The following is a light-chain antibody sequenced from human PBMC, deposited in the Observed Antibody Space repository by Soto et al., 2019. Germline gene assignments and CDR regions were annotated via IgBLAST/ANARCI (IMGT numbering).Light chain of an antibody. V-gene: IGKV1-6*01. Sequence: ATQMTQSPSSLSASVGDRVTITCRASQFIRNDLGWYQQKPGKAPKLLIYAAYRVQSGVPSRFSGSASDTDFTLTISSLQPEDFATYSGLQDYTFPLTFGGGTKVEIK. J-gene: IGKJ4*01. CDR1: QFIRND. CDR3: LQDYTFPLT. CDR2: AAY.